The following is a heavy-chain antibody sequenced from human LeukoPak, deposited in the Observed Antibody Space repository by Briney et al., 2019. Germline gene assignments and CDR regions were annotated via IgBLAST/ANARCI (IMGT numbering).Heavy chain of an antibody. CDR2: INHSGST. Sequence: SETLSLTCAVYGGSFSGYYWSWIRQPPGKGLEWIGEINHSGSTNYNPSLKSRVTISVDTSKNQFSLKLSSVTAADTAVYYCARLYIHGSGSRALDYWGQGTLVTVSS. J-gene: IGHJ4*02. V-gene: IGHV4-34*01. D-gene: IGHD3-10*01. CDR3: ARLYIHGSGSRALDY. CDR1: GGSFSGYY.